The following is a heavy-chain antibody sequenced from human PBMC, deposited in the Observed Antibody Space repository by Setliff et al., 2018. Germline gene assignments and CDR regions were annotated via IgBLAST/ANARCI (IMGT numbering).Heavy chain of an antibody. V-gene: IGHV4-61*02. J-gene: IGHJ4*02. CDR2: LRIGFSN. CDR1: GDSVSSDRFH. D-gene: IGHD3-3*01. CDR3: RFWDGYYKNDY. Sequence: TLSLTCTVSGDSVSSDRFHWGWFRQSAGKGLEWIGRLRIGFSNIYNPSLASRVTISVDTSKNQFSLKVNSVSVADTAVYFCRFWDGYYKNDYWGQGTLVTVS.